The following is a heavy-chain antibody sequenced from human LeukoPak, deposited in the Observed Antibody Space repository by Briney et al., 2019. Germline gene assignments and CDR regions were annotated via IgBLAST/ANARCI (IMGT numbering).Heavy chain of an antibody. CDR1: GFTFGDYA. CDR3: TREYRVVVPAAIRWVAVYFDY. D-gene: IGHD2-2*02. J-gene: IGHJ4*02. Sequence: GGSLRLSCTASGFTFGDYAMSWVRQAPGKGLEWVGFIRSKAYGGTTEYAASVKGRFTISRDDSKSIAYLQMNSLKTEDTAVYYCTREYRVVVPAAIRWVAVYFDYWGQGTLVTVSS. V-gene: IGHV3-49*04. CDR2: IRSKAYGGTT.